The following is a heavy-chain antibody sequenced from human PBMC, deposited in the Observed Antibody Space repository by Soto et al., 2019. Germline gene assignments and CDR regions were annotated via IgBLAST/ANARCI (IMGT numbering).Heavy chain of an antibody. V-gene: IGHV3-30*03. D-gene: IGHD3-16*01. CDR1: GFTFSSYG. J-gene: IGHJ3*02. CDR3: ALQALYLAFDI. Sequence: PGGSLRLSCAASGFTFSSYGMHWVRQAPGKGLEWVAVISYDGSNKYYADSVKGRFTISRDNSKNTLYLQMNSLRAEDTAVYYCALQALYLAFDIWGPGTMVTVSS. CDR2: ISYDGSNK.